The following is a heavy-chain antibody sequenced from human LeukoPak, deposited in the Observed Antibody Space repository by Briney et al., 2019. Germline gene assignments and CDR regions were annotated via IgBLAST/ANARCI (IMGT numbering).Heavy chain of an antibody. CDR3: ARVLDSGSHYAMDV. J-gene: IGHJ6*02. Sequence: SRPLSLTCTVPGGSIISGEYYWSWIRQHSGKGLERTGYINYSRGSRYKSSLKSRLTISVDTSKNQISLNLRSVTAADTAVYYCARVLDSGSHYAMDVWGQGTTVTVSS. D-gene: IGHD1-26*01. CDR2: INYSRGS. V-gene: IGHV4-31*03. CDR1: GGSIISGEYY.